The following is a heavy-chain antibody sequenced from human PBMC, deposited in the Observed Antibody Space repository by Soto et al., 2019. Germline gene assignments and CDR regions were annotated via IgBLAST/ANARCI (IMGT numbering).Heavy chain of an antibody. CDR3: ASRLNYFDSSGHGNY. D-gene: IGHD3-22*01. CDR2: ISSSSSTI. V-gene: IGHV3-48*02. Sequence: EVQLVEFGGGLVQPGGSLRLSCAASGFTFSSHSMNWVRQAPGKGLEWVSYISSSSSTIYYADSVTGRFTIPRDNAQNSLYLQMNSLRDEDTAVYYCASRLNYFDSSGHGNYWGQGTLVTVSS. J-gene: IGHJ4*02. CDR1: GFTFSSHS.